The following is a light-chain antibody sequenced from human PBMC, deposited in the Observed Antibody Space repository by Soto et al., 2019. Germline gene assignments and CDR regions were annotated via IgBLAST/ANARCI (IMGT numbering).Light chain of an antibody. J-gene: IGKJ4*01. V-gene: IGKV3-20*01. CDR3: QQYGSSPRT. CDR2: GAS. Sequence: ETVVTLSPATLAVSTGERATLSCRASQSVNSNLAWYQQKLGQAPRLLIYGASNRATGIPDRFSGSGSGTDFTLTISRLEPEDFAAYYCQQYGSSPRTFGGGTKVDI. CDR1: QSVNSN.